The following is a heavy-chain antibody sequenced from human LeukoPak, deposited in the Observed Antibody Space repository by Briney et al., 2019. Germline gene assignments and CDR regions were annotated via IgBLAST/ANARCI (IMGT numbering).Heavy chain of an antibody. CDR3: AQKAPYSPGYSQD. V-gene: IGHV4-59*01. CDR2: IYHSGTT. Sequence: PSETLSLTCTVSGGSITSYYWTWIRQPPGKGLEWIGYIYHSGTTNYNPSLKSRVTISVDTSKNQFSLKLSSVTAADTAVYYCAQKAPYSPGYSQDWGQGILVTVS. D-gene: IGHD2-15*01. J-gene: IGHJ1*01. CDR1: GGSITSYY.